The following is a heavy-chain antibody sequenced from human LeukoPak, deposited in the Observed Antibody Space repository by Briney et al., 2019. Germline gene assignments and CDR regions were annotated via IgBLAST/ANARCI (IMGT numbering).Heavy chain of an antibody. CDR3: ARQSYYDFWSGYYYFDY. J-gene: IGHJ4*02. CDR2: INPNSGGT. CDR1: GYTFTGYY. D-gene: IGHD3-3*01. Sequence: APVKVSFKASGYTFTGYYMHWVRQAPGQGLEWMGWINPNSGGTNYAQKFQGRVTMTRDTSISTAYMELSRLRSDDTAVYYCARQSYYDFWSGYYYFDYWGQGTLVTVSS. V-gene: IGHV1-2*02.